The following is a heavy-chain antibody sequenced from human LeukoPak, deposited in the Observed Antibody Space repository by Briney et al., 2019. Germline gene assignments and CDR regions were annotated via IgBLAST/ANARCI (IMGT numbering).Heavy chain of an antibody. V-gene: IGHV4-59*08. D-gene: IGHD1-26*01. J-gene: IGHJ4*02. CDR3: ARLKREGATHYFDY. CDR1: GGSISSYY. CDR2: IYYSGST. Sequence: SETLSLTCTVSGGSISSYYWSWIRQPPGKGLEWIGYIYYSGSTNYNPSLKSRVTISVDTSKNQFSLKLSSVTAADTAVYYCARLKREGATHYFDYWGQGTLVTVSS.